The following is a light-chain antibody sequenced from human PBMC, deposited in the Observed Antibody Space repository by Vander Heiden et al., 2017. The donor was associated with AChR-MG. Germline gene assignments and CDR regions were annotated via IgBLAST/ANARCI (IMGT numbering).Light chain of an antibody. CDR3: QSADSSGTVV. V-gene: IGLV3-25*03. J-gene: IGLJ2*01. Sequence: SYELTQPPSVSVSPGQTARITCSADALPQQFAYWYQQKSGQAPVLVIQKDSERPSGIPERFSGSRSGTTVSLTISGVQAEDEADYYCQSADSSGTVVFGGGSKLTGL. CDR1: ALPQQF. CDR2: KDS.